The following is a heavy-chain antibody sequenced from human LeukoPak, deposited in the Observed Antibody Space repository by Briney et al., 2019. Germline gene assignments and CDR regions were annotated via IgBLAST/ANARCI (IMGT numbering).Heavy chain of an antibody. CDR3: AKDHTARELKD. J-gene: IGHJ4*02. Sequence: GGALRLSCVGSGFTFDDYHMNGVGQAPGKGVEGVAVIAYDGRYRYYADSVKGRFTVSRDNSKNTVSLQMKGLRVEDTAVYYCAKDHTARELKDWGQGTLVIVSS. V-gene: IGHV3-30*18. CDR1: GFTFDDYH. CDR2: IAYDGRYR. D-gene: IGHD3-10*01.